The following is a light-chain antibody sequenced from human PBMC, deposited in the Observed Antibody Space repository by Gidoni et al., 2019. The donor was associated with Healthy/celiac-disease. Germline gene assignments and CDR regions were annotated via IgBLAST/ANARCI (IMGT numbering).Light chain of an antibody. J-gene: IGKJ1*01. Sequence: IQMTQSPSSLSASVGDRVTITCRASQSISSYLNWYQQKPGKAPKLLIYAASSLQSGVPSRFSGSGSGTDFTLTISSLQPEDFATYYCQQSYSTPVTFXQXTKVEIK. V-gene: IGKV1-39*01. CDR2: AAS. CDR3: QQSYSTPVT. CDR1: QSISSY.